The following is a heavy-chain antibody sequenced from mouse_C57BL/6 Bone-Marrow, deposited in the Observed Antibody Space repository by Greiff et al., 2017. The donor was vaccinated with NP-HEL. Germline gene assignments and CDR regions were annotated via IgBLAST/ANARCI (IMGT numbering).Heavy chain of an antibody. D-gene: IGHD1-1*01. CDR1: GYTFTSYW. V-gene: IGHV1-7*01. CDR3: ARRTLQRYFDV. Sequence: QVHVKQSGAELAKPGASVKLSCKASGYTFTSYWMHWVKQRPGQGLEWIGYINPSSGYTKYNQKFKDKATLTADKSSSTAYMQLSSLTYEDSAVYYCARRTLQRYFDVWGTGTTVTVSS. J-gene: IGHJ1*03. CDR2: INPSSGYT.